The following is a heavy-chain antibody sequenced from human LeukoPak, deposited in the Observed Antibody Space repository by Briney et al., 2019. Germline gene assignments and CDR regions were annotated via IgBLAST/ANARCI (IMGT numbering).Heavy chain of an antibody. CDR3: ARDLDIAAAGTRHSFDN. CDR2: IWYDGSNK. J-gene: IGHJ4*02. V-gene: IGHV3-33*01. CDR1: GFTFSSYG. D-gene: IGHD6-13*01. Sequence: QPGRSLRLSCAASGFTFSSYGMHWVRQAPGKGLEWVAVIWYDGSNKYYADSVKGRFTISRDNSKNTLYLQMDSLRAEDTAVYSCARDLDIAAAGTRHSFDNWGQGTPVTVSS.